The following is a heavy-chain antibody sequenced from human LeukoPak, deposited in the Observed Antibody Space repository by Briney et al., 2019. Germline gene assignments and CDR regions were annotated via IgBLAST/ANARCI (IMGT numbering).Heavy chain of an antibody. J-gene: IGHJ1*01. CDR2: ISYDGSNK. V-gene: IGHV3-30*18. CDR1: GFTFSSYG. Sequence: GRSLRLSCAASGFTFSSYGMHWVRQAPGKGLEWVAVISYDGSNKYYADSVKGRFTISRDNSKNTLYLQMNSLRAEDTAVYYCAKDRGSSGWQPPQHWGQGTLVTVSS. CDR3: AKDRGSSGWQPPQH. D-gene: IGHD6-19*01.